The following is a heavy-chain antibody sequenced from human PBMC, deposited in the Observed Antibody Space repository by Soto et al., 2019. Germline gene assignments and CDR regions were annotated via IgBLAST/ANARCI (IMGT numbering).Heavy chain of an antibody. CDR1: GGSISSGGYY. Sequence: SETLSLTCTVSGGSISSGGYYWRWIRQHPGKGLEWIGYIYYSGSTYYNPSLKSRVTISVDTSKNQFSLKLSSVTAADTAVYYCATLIPAAAGLDYWGQGTLVTVSS. CDR2: IYYSGST. D-gene: IGHD6-13*01. CDR3: ATLIPAAAGLDY. J-gene: IGHJ4*02. V-gene: IGHV4-31*03.